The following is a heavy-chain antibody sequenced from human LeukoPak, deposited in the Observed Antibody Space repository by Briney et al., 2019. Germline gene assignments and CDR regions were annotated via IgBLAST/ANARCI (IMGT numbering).Heavy chain of an antibody. Sequence: GASVKVSCKASGYTFTGYYMHWVRQAPGQGLEWMGWINPNSGGTNYAQKFQGRVTMTRDTSISTAYMELSRLGSDDTAVYYCARWVGSGWSDAFDIWGQGTMVTVSS. D-gene: IGHD6-19*01. CDR2: INPNSGGT. V-gene: IGHV1-2*02. CDR1: GYTFTGYY. J-gene: IGHJ3*02. CDR3: ARWVGSGWSDAFDI.